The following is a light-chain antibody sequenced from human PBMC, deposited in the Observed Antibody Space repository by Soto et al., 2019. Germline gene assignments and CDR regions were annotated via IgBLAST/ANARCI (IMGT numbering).Light chain of an antibody. Sequence: DLQLTQSPSSLSASVGDRITITCRASQRISTYLNWYQQKAGKAPHLVIYTASSLHSGVPSRFSGSGSGTDFTLTISSLQPDDFATYYCQQNYDTPWTFGQGTKVEV. CDR3: QQNYDTPWT. CDR2: TAS. CDR1: QRISTY. V-gene: IGKV1-39*01. J-gene: IGKJ1*01.